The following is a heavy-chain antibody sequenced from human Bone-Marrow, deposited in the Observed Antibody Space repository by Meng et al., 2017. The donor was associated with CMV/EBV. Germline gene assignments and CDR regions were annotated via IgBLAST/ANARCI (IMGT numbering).Heavy chain of an antibody. CDR1: GLNFKIYG. CDR2: IRYDEKTK. J-gene: IGHJ6*02. V-gene: IGHV3-30*02. D-gene: IGHD1-26*01. CDR3: ARDPSLVGASWYYYYGMDG. Sequence: GESLKISCATSGLNFKIYGMHWVRQLPGKGLEWVAFIRYDEKTKYYVDSVKGRFTISRDNSKNTLYLQMNSLTVEDTAVYYCARDPSLVGASWYYYYGMDGWGQGTTVTVSS.